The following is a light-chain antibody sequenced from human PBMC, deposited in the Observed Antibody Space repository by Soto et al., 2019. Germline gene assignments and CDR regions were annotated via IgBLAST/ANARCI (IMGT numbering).Light chain of an antibody. CDR1: QGLVYSNGRTF. CDR2: EVS. Sequence: DVVMTQSPLSLPVPPGQPASISCRSSQGLVYSNGRTFLNWFHQRPGQSPRRLIYEVSNRDSGVTDRFSGSGSGTDFTLKISRVEAEDVGVYYCMQGTHWPFTSGQGTKLEMK. J-gene: IGKJ2*01. V-gene: IGKV2-30*01. CDR3: MQGTHWPFT.